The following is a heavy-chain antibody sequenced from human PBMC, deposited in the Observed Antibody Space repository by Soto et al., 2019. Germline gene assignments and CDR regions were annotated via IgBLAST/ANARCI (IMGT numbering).Heavy chain of an antibody. V-gene: IGHV3-53*01. CDR3: AGRVVATNHGLDV. CDR2: IYSGGST. CDR1: EFTVSSNY. Sequence: YVRLSCAASEFTVSSNYRNWVRQAPGKGLECVSTIYSGGSTYYADSVKGRFTISRDNSKNTLYLQMNNLRAEDTAVYYCAGRVVATNHGLDVWGQGTTDTVSS. J-gene: IGHJ6*02. D-gene: IGHD1-26*01.